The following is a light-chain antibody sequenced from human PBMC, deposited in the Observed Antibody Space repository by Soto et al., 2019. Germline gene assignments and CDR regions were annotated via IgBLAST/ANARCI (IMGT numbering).Light chain of an antibody. J-gene: IGKJ1*01. CDR1: QSISSW. V-gene: IGKV1-5*03. CDR2: KAS. CDR3: QQYNDNWT. Sequence: DIQMTQSPSTLSASVGDRVTITCRASQSISSWLAWYQQKPGKAPKLLIYKASSLESWVPSRFSGSGSGTEFTLAISSLQPDDSATYYCQQYNDNWTCGQGTKV.